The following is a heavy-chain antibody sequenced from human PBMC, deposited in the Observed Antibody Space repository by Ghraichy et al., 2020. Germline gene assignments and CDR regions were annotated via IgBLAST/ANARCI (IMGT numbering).Heavy chain of an antibody. J-gene: IGHJ4*02. Sequence: GALRLSCAASGFTFSSYSMNWVRQAPGKGLEWVSYISSSSSTIYYADSVKGRFTISRDNAKNSLYLQMNSLRAEDTAVYYCARVDRAIPYGSGSYLIDYWGQGTLVTVSS. CDR3: ARVDRAIPYGSGSYLIDY. D-gene: IGHD3-10*01. CDR2: ISSSSSTI. V-gene: IGHV3-48*01. CDR1: GFTFSSYS.